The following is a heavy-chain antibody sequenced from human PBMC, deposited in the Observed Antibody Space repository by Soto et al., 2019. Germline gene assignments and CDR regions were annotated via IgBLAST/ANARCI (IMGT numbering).Heavy chain of an antibody. CDR1: GFTFSDYY. D-gene: IGHD5-18*01. CDR2: ISSSSSYT. J-gene: IGHJ4*01. CDR3: PREGVPKQIHLWPTQSDY. Sequence: GGSLRLSCAASGFTFSDYYMSWIRQAPGKGLEWVAYISSSSSYTNYADSVKGRFTISRDNAKNSLYLQMNSLRAEATAVYYWPREGVPKQIHLWPTQSDYWGQATLVSVSS. V-gene: IGHV3-11*06.